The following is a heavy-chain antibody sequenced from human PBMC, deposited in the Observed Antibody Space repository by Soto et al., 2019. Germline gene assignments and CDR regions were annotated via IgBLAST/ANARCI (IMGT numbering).Heavy chain of an antibody. D-gene: IGHD3-10*01. CDR2: ISGSGGNT. CDR3: ARHGVGVSLSRGVITTSTSYYHYAMDV. CDR1: GFTFKSFA. J-gene: IGHJ6*04. V-gene: IGHV3-23*01. Sequence: EVQLLQSGGGLVQPGGSLRLSCAASGFTFKSFAMSWVRQAPGKGLEWVSGISGSGGNTYYADSVKGRFTISRDNSMNVLYVQMNSLRAEDTAVYYCARHGVGVSLSRGVITTSTSYYHYAMDVWGEGTTVPVSS.